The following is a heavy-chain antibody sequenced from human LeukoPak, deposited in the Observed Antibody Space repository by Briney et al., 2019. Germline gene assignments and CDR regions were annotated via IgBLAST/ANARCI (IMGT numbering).Heavy chain of an antibody. CDR2: ISSSGGST. J-gene: IGHJ4*02. Sequence: GGSLRLSCAASGFTFSTYAMSWVRQAPGKGLEWVSSISSSGGSTYYADSAKGRFTISRDKSKNTLYLQMNSLRVEDTALYYCVRVIGGNYGGDYWGQGTLVTVSS. CDR1: GFTFSTYA. CDR3: VRVIGGNYGGDY. V-gene: IGHV3-23*01. D-gene: IGHD4-23*01.